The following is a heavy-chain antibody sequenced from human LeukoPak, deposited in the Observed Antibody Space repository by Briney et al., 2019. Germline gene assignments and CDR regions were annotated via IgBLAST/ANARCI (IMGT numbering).Heavy chain of an antibody. J-gene: IGHJ4*02. CDR3: ATPGGYYRRLDY. V-gene: IGHV3-21*01. CDR1: GFTFSSYS. CDR2: ISSSSSYI. Sequence: GGSLRLSCAVSGFTFSSYSMNWVRQAPGKGLEWVSSISSSSSYIYYADSVKGRFTISRDNAKNSLYLQMNSLRAEDTAVYYCATPGGYYRRLDYWGQGTLVTVSS. D-gene: IGHD3-3*01.